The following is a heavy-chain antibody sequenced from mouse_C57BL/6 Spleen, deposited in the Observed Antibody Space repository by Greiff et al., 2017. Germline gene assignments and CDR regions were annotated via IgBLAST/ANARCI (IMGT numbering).Heavy chain of an antibody. D-gene: IGHD1-1*01. CDR3: ARKDYGSSYWYYAMDY. CDR1: GYAFSSSW. CDR2: IYPGDGDT. J-gene: IGHJ4*01. V-gene: IGHV1-82*01. Sequence: VQLVESGPELVKPGASVKISCEASGYAFSSSWMNWVKQRPGKGLEWIGRIYPGDGDTNYNGKFKGKATLTADKSSSTAYMQLSSLTSEDSAVYFCARKDYGSSYWYYAMDYWGQGTSVTVSS.